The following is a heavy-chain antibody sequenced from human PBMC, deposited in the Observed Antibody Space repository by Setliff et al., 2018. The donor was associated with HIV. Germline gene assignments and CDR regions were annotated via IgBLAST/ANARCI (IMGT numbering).Heavy chain of an antibody. Sequence: ESLSLTGTTSRGSIRSSSYQWGWIRQPPGMGLEWIGSIYYNGRTFYTPSLKSRVTMSIDTSQNQFSLKLNSIPAADTAVYYCARKGAGYKTYYPDYWGQGALVTVSS. V-gene: IGHV4-39*01. J-gene: IGHJ4*02. CDR3: ARKGAGYKTYYPDY. CDR1: RGSIRSSSYQ. CDR2: IYYNGRT. D-gene: IGHD3-9*01.